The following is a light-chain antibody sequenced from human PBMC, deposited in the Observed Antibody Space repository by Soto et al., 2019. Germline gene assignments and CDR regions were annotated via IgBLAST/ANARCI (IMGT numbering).Light chain of an antibody. J-gene: IGKJ5*01. CDR2: AAS. Sequence: DIQMTQSPSSLSASVGDRVTITCRASQSISSYLNWYQQKPGKAPKLLIYAASSLQSGVPSRFSGSGSGTHFTLTISCLQPEDFATYYCQQSYSTPSITFGQGTRLEIK. V-gene: IGKV1-39*01. CDR3: QQSYSTPSIT. CDR1: QSISSY.